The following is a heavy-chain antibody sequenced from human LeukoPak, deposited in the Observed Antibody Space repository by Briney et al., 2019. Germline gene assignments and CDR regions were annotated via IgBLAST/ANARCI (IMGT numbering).Heavy chain of an antibody. CDR2: ISGSGGT. CDR3: AKEWIKE. J-gene: IGHJ4*02. D-gene: IGHD5-12*01. Sequence: GGSLRLSCAASGFTFRIYAMTWVRRAPGKGLEWVSSISGSGGTYYADSVKGRFTISRDNSRNTLYLQMNSLRAEDTAVYYCAKEWIKEGGQGTLVTVSS. CDR1: GFTFRIYA. V-gene: IGHV3-23*01.